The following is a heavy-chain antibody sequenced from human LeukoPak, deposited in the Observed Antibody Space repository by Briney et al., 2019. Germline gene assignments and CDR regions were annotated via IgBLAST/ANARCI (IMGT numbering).Heavy chain of an antibody. Sequence: PGTSLRLSCAASGFTFISYAIHWVRQAPGKGLEWVAVISFHGTDSFYADSVKGRFTISRDNSKNTLYLQMSSLRADDTAVYYCARPRAPVTRISPFDIWGQGTMVTVSS. CDR1: GFTFISYA. J-gene: IGHJ3*02. D-gene: IGHD4-17*01. CDR3: ARPRAPVTRISPFDI. V-gene: IGHV3-30*04. CDR2: ISFHGTDS.